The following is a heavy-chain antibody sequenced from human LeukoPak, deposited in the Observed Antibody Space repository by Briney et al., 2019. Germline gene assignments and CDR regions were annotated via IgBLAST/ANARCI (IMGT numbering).Heavy chain of an antibody. CDR1: GFTFSSYE. CDR2: ISSSVSTI. J-gene: IGHJ3*02. Sequence: PGGSLRLSCAASGFTFSSYEMNWVRQAPGKGLEWVSYISSSVSTIYYADSVKGRFTISGDHAKNSLYLQMNSLSAEDTAVYYCARGTGPPNAFDIWGQGTMVTVSS. CDR3: ARGTGPPNAFDI. V-gene: IGHV3-48*03.